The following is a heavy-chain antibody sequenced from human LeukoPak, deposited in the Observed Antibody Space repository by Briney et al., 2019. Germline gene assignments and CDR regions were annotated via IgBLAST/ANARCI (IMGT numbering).Heavy chain of an antibody. CDR3: AVATGSLLRWYFDL. Sequence: GASVKVSCKASGYTFTNYDINWVRQAPGQGLEWMGWIHPNSGVTKFADKFQGRVTMTRDTSIRTAYLELSSLRSDDTAVYYCAVATGSLLRWYFDLWGRGTLVTVSS. V-gene: IGHV1-2*07. CDR1: GYTFTNYD. D-gene: IGHD2-21*02. J-gene: IGHJ2*01. CDR2: IHPNSGVT.